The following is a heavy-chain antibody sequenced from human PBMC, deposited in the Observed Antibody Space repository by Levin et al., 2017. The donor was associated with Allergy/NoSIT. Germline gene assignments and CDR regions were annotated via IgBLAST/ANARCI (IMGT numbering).Heavy chain of an antibody. J-gene: IGHJ4*02. Sequence: ASETLSLTCAVYGASFSNNYWSWIRQPPGKGLEWIGEINHRGSTNYNPSLKSRVTISVDTSKNQFSLKLTSVTATDTAVYYCASVPLGFRAPFDYWGQGALVTVSS. V-gene: IGHV4-34*01. D-gene: IGHD1-26*01. CDR3: ASVPLGFRAPFDY. CDR1: GASFSNNY. CDR2: INHRGST.